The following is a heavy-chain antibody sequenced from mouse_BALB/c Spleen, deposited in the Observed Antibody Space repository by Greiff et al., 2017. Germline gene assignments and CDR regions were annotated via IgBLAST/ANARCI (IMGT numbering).Heavy chain of an antibody. V-gene: IGHV5-4*02. CDR2: ISDGGSYT. J-gene: IGHJ3*01. CDR3: ARAKIYYDYDGAWFAY. D-gene: IGHD2-4*01. Sequence: DVKLVESGGGLVKPGGSLKLSCAASGFTFSDYYMYWVRQTPEKRLEWVATISDGGSYTYYPDSVKGRFTISRDNAKNNLYLQMSSLKSEDTAMYYCARAKIYYDYDGAWFAYWGQGTLVTVSA. CDR1: GFTFSDYY.